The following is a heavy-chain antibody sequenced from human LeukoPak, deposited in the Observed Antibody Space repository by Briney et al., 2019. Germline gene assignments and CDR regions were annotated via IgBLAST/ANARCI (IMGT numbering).Heavy chain of an antibody. CDR2: IIPIFGTA. J-gene: IGHJ6*03. V-gene: IGHV1-69*05. CDR1: GGTFSSYA. CDR3: ARAIVVDIVATITPGYYYYYMDV. Sequence: GASVKVSCKASGGTFSSYAISWVRQAPGQGLEWMGGIIPIFGTANYAQKFQGRVTITTDESTSTAYMELSSLRSEDTAVYYCARAIVVDIVATITPGYYYYYMDVWGKGTTVTVSS. D-gene: IGHD5-12*01.